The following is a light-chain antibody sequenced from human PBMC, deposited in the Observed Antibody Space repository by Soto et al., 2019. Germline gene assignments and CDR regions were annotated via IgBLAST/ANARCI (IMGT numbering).Light chain of an antibody. CDR1: SSDVGAYNF. Sequence: QSVLTQPASVSGSPGQSITISCTGTSSDVGAYNFVSWYQHHPDKAPKLMISEVSNRPSGVSDRFSGSKSGNTASLTISGLQAEEEADYYCASLTTTSFVFGTGTKVTV. J-gene: IGLJ1*01. V-gene: IGLV2-14*01. CDR3: ASLTTTSFV. CDR2: EVS.